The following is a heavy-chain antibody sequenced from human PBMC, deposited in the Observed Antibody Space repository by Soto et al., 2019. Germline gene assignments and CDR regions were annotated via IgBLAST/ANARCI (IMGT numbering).Heavy chain of an antibody. D-gene: IGHD3-22*01. J-gene: IGHJ4*02. CDR2: ISSSSSYT. V-gene: IGHV3-11*05. CDR1: GFTFSDYY. CDR3: ARDGYYDTSGYFY. Sequence: GSLRLSCAASGFTFSDYYMSWIRQAPGKGLEWVSYISSSSSYTNYADSVKGRFTISRDNTKNSLYLQMNSLRAEDTAVYYCARDGYYDTSGYFYWRQATLVTVS.